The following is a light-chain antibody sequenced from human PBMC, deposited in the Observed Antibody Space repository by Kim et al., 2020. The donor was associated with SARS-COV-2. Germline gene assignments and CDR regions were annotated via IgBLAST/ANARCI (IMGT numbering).Light chain of an antibody. Sequence: VSPGERANLSCRASQSVSSNLAWYQQKPGQAPRLLMYGASTRATGIPARCSGSGSGTEFTLTISSLQSEDFAVYYCQQYNNWRWTFGQGTKVEIK. CDR1: QSVSSN. J-gene: IGKJ1*01. V-gene: IGKV3-15*01. CDR3: QQYNNWRWT. CDR2: GAS.